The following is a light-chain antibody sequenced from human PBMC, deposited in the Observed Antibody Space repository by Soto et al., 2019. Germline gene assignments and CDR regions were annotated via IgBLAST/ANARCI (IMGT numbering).Light chain of an antibody. Sequence: EIVLTQSPGTLSSSPGQRATLSCRASQTIRGSNLAWYQQKPGQAPRLLIFGASSRATGIPDRFTGSGSGTTFTLTITRLAREDFAVYYCQQYGSSPKTFGQGTRVEFK. CDR1: QTIRGSN. CDR2: GAS. J-gene: IGKJ1*01. CDR3: QQYGSSPKT. V-gene: IGKV3-20*01.